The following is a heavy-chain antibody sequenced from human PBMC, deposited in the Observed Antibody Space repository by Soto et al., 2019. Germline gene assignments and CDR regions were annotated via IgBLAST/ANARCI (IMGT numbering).Heavy chain of an antibody. V-gene: IGHV3-48*01. CDR2: ISSSSSTI. Sequence: PGGSLRLSCAASGFTFSSYSMNWVRQAPGKGLEWVSYISSSSSTIYYADSVKGRFTISRDNAKNSLYLQMNSLRAEDTAVYYYARDLVVGLYYYYYYMDVWGKGTTVTVSS. CDR3: ARDLVVGLYYYYYYMDV. D-gene: IGHD2-15*01. J-gene: IGHJ6*03. CDR1: GFTFSSYS.